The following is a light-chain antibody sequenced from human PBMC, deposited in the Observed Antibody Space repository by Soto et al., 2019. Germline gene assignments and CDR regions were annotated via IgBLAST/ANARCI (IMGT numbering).Light chain of an antibody. CDR2: EVT. J-gene: IGLJ1*01. V-gene: IGLV2-14*01. CDR3: NSYTNDTTLV. CDR1: SSDVGAYKL. Sequence: QSALAQPASVSGSPGQPITISCTGTSSDVGAYKLVSWYQHHPGKAPKLLIFEVTNRPSGVSSRFSASKSGNTASLTISRLLPEDEADYYCNSYTNDTTLVFGSGTKLTVL.